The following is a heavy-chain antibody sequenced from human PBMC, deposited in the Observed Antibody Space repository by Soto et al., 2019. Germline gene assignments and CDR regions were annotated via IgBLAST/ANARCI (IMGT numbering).Heavy chain of an antibody. CDR1: GGSVSEYY. Sequence: SETLSLTCTVSGGSVSEYYWNWIRQTPGKGLEYIGYVYPSGSAYYSPSLRSRLTISIDTSKNQFSLKLTSVTAEDAAVYYCARGRERWLQTPFDYWGQGALVTVSS. D-gene: IGHD5-12*01. CDR2: VYPSGSA. CDR3: ARGRERWLQTPFDY. J-gene: IGHJ4*02. V-gene: IGHV4-59*02.